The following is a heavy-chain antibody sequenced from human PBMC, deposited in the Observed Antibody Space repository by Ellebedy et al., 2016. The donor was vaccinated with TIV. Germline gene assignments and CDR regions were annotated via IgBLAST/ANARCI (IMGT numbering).Heavy chain of an antibody. V-gene: IGHV3-23*01. J-gene: IGHJ3*01. CDR1: GFTFTSYA. CDR3: VKDPIAGDGRWVFDL. D-gene: IGHD5-24*01. Sequence: GESLKISCAASGFTFTSYAMSWVRQAPGKGLEWVSTISHTGSRTYYADSVKGRFTISRDNPKNTLYLQMNSLKAEDTGIYYCVKDPIAGDGRWVFDLWGQGTMVTVSS. CDR2: ISHTGSRT.